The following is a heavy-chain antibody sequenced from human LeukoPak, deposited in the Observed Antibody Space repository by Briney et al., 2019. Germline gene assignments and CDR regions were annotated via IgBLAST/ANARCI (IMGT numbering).Heavy chain of an antibody. CDR1: GYTFTSYD. Sequence: ASVKVSCKASGYTFTSYDINWVRQATGQGLEWMGWMNPNSGNTGYAQKFQGRVTMTRNTSISTAYMELSSLRSEDTAVYYCARAGSSYNLCDYWGQGTLVTVSS. V-gene: IGHV1-8*01. CDR2: MNPNSGNT. J-gene: IGHJ4*02. CDR3: ARAGSSYNLCDY. D-gene: IGHD3-10*01.